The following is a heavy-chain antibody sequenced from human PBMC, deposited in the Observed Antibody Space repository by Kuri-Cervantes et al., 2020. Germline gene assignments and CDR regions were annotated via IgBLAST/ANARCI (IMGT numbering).Heavy chain of an antibody. D-gene: IGHD6-19*01. J-gene: IGHJ4*02. V-gene: IGHV3-72*01. CDR2: TRNRLNSDTT. CDR3: TRVSSGWYFYDY. CDR1: GGSFSGYY. Sequence: LSLTCAVYGGSFSGYYWSWIRQPPGKGLEWVGRTRNRLNSDTTEYAASVEGRFIISRDDSKNSLYLQMNSLKSEDTAMYYCTRVSSGWYFYDYWGQGALVTVSS.